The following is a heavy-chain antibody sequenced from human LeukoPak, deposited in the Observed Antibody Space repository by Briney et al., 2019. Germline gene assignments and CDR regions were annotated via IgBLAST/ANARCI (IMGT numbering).Heavy chain of an antibody. CDR2: TSYSGAT. D-gene: IGHD3-22*01. CDR3: AREGYDSGSYFAFDI. V-gene: IGHV4-30-4*07. CDR1: GGSISSGGYS. Sequence: SETLSLTCAVSGGSISSGGYSWSWIRQPPGKGLEWLGYTSYSGATYYNPSLKSRITISVDTSKNQFSLNLSSVTAADTAVYYCAREGYDSGSYFAFDIWGQGIMVTVSS. J-gene: IGHJ3*02.